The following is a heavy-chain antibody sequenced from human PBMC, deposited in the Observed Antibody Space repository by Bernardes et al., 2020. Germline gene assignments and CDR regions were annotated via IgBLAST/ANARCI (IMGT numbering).Heavy chain of an antibody. Sequence: SETLSLTCPVSGFSISSSSQYWDWLRQPAGQGREWVGRIGYSGNTYYNPSLKSRVTISIDTSKNQFSLKLYSVTAADTAVYHCASPLRDSSGWSEHYQSGGQGTLVTVSS. J-gene: IGHJ1*01. CDR2: IGYSGNT. CDR3: ASPLRDSSGWSEHYQS. CDR1: GFSISSSSQY. V-gene: IGHV4-39*01. D-gene: IGHD6-19*01.